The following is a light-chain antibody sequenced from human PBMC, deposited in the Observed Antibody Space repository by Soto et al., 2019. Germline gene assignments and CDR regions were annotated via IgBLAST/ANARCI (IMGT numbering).Light chain of an antibody. Sequence: QSALTQPASVSGSPGQSITISCTGTSSDLAIYNYVSWYQQQPGKVPKLMIYQVTNRPSGVSNRFSGSRSGNTASLTISGLQAEDEADYYCSSYTDSSNYVFGTGTKLTVL. V-gene: IGLV2-14*01. CDR2: QVT. CDR1: SSDLAIYNY. J-gene: IGLJ1*01. CDR3: SSYTDSSNYV.